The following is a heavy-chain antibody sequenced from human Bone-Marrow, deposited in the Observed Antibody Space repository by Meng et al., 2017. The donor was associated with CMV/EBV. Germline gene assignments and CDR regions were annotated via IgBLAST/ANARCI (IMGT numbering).Heavy chain of an antibody. CDR2: IKSKTDGGTT. CDR3: TTDHFSLGLDY. V-gene: IGHV3-15*01. D-gene: IGHD3-3*02. J-gene: IGHJ4*02. Sequence: GGSLRLSCAASGFTFSNAWMSWVRQAPGKGLEWVGRIKSKTDGGTTDYAAPVKGRSTISRDDSKNTLYLQMNSLKTEDTAVYYCTTDHFSLGLDYWGQGTMVTVSS. CDR1: GFTFSNAW.